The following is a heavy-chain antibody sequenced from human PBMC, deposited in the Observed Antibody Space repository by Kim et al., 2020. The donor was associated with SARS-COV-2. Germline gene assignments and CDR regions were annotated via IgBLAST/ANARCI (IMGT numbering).Heavy chain of an antibody. CDR3: ARDGVVVGHFDY. D-gene: IGHD3-22*01. Sequence: NYAQKLQSRVTRNTDTSTSTAYMGLRSMRSDETAVYYCARDGVVVGHFDYWGQGTLVTVSS. J-gene: IGHJ4*02. V-gene: IGHV1-18*01.